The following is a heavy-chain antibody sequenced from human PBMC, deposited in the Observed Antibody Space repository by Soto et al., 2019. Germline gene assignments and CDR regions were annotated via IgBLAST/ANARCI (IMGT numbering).Heavy chain of an antibody. CDR1: GGSISSSNW. J-gene: IGHJ4*02. CDR2: IYHSGST. Sequence: QVQLQESGPGLVKPSGTLSLTCAVSGGSISSSNWWSWVRQPPGKGLEWIGEIYHSGSTNYNPSLRRRVTISVDKPKNQFSLKLSSVAAADTAVYYCARGNYYDSSGHFDYWGQGTLVTVSS. V-gene: IGHV4-4*02. CDR3: ARGNYYDSSGHFDY. D-gene: IGHD3-22*01.